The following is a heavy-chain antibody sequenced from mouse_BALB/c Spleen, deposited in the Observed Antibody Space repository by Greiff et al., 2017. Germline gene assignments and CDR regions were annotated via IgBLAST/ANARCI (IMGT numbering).Heavy chain of an antibody. Sequence: QVQLQQPGAELVKPGASVKLSCKASGYTFTSYYMYWVKQRPGQGLEWIGGINPSNGGTNFNEKFKGKATLTADKSSSTAYMQLSSLTSEDSAVYFCARNYGSSYDYWGQGTTLTVSS. V-gene: IGHV1-53*01. D-gene: IGHD1-1*01. CDR3: ARNYGSSYDY. J-gene: IGHJ2*01. CDR1: GYTFTSYY. CDR2: INPSNGGT.